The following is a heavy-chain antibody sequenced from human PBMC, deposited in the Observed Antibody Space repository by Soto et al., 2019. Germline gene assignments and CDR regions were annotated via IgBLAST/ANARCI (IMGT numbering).Heavy chain of an antibody. CDR1: GFTFDDYT. D-gene: IGHD1-26*01. V-gene: IGHV3-43*01. Sequence: LRLSCAASGFTFDDYTMHWVRQAPGKGLEWVSLISWDGGSTYYADSVKGRFTISRDNSKNSLYLQMNSLRTEDTALYYCAKDAPIDSGSYPKYFDYWGQGTLVTVSS. CDR2: ISWDGGST. CDR3: AKDAPIDSGSYPKYFDY. J-gene: IGHJ4*02.